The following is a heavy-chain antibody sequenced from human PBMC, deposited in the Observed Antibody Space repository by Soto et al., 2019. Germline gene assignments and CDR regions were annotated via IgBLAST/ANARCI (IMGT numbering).Heavy chain of an antibody. D-gene: IGHD3-3*01. Sequence: GESLKISCKGSGYNFTNYWIGWVRQVPGKGLEWMGIIDPGDSDTRYSPSFQGQVTISADKSITTAYLQWSSLKASDTAMYYCARLGTIFGFITRNGNWFDPWGQGTLVTVSS. CDR1: GYNFTNYW. CDR2: IDPGDSDT. V-gene: IGHV5-51*01. J-gene: IGHJ5*02. CDR3: ARLGTIFGFITRNGNWFDP.